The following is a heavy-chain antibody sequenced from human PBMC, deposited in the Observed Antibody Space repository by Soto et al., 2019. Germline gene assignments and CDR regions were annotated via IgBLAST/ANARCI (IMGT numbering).Heavy chain of an antibody. CDR3: ARLPKYYDFWSGYGIRGGMDV. V-gene: IGHV5-51*01. D-gene: IGHD3-3*01. Sequence: PGESLKISCKGSGYSFTSYWIGWVRQMPGKGLEWMGIIYPGDSDTRYSPSFQGQVTISADKSISTAYLQWSSLKASDTAMYYCARLPKYYDFWSGYGIRGGMDVWGQGTTVTVSS. J-gene: IGHJ6*02. CDR2: IYPGDSDT. CDR1: GYSFTSYW.